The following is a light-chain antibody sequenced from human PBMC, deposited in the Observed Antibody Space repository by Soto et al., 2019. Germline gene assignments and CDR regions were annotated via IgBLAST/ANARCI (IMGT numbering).Light chain of an antibody. V-gene: IGLV2-11*01. CDR3: CSYAGRDTLYV. CDR2: DVS. CDR1: STDVGGYNY. J-gene: IGLJ1*01. Sequence: QSVLTQPRSVSVSPGQSVTISCTGTSTDVGGYNYVSWYQQHPGKVPKLMLYDVSKRPSGVPDRFSGSKSGTTASLTISGLQAEDEADYYCCSYAGRDTLYVFGSGTKVTVL.